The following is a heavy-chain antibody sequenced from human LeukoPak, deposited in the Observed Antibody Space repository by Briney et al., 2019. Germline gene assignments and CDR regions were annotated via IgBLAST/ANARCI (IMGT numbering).Heavy chain of an antibody. Sequence: ASVKVSCKASGYTFTSYYMHWVRQAAGQGLEWMGMINPSGGSTSYAQKFQGRVTMTRDTSTSTVYMELSSLRSEDTAVYYCASLIAAADAVDVMDVWGQGTTVTVSS. CDR1: GYTFTSYY. CDR2: INPSGGST. V-gene: IGHV1-46*01. CDR3: ASLIAAADAVDVMDV. D-gene: IGHD6-13*01. J-gene: IGHJ6*02.